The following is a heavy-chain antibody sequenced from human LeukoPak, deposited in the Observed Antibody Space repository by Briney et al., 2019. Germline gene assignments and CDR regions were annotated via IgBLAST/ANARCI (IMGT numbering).Heavy chain of an antibody. CDR2: IRSKAYGGTT. D-gene: IGHD7-27*01. V-gene: IGHV3-49*04. CDR3: TRVSGDPPYYYYYYYMDV. Sequence: GRSLRLSCTASGFTFCDYAMSWVRQAPGKGLEWVGFIRSKAYGGTTEYAASVKGRFTISRDDSKSIAYLQMNSLKTEDTAVYYCTRVSGDPPYYYYYYYMDVWGKGTTVTVSS. J-gene: IGHJ6*03. CDR1: GFTFCDYA.